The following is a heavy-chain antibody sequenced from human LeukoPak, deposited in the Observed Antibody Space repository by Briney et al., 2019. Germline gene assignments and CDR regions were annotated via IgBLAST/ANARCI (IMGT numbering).Heavy chain of an antibody. Sequence: GGSLRLSCTASGFTFGDYVVSWFRQAPGKGLEWVASINPDGNKKYSADSVKGRFTISRDNAENSLYLQMNSLRVEDTAFYYCARDLAYSRLDYWGQGMLVTVSS. J-gene: IGHJ4*02. CDR1: GFTFGDYV. D-gene: IGHD5-18*01. CDR3: ARDLAYSRLDY. V-gene: IGHV3-7*01. CDR2: INPDGNKK.